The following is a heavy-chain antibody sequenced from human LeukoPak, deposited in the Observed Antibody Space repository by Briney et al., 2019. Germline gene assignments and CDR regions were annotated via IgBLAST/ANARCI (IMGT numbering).Heavy chain of an antibody. Sequence: SETLSLTCTVSGGSISSSSYYWGWIRQPAGKGLEWIGRIYTSGSTNYNPSLKSRVTISVDTSKNQFSLKLSSVTAADTAVYYCARAYYDILTGYYAFDYWGQGTLVTVSS. V-gene: IGHV4-61*02. CDR3: ARAYYDILTGYYAFDY. CDR1: GGSISSSSYY. CDR2: IYTSGST. J-gene: IGHJ4*02. D-gene: IGHD3-9*01.